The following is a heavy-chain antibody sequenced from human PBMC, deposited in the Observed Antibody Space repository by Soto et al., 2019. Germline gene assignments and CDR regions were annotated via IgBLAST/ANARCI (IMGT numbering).Heavy chain of an antibody. CDR2: INHSGST. J-gene: IGHJ4*02. CDR1: GGSFSDYY. D-gene: IGHD5-18*01. CDR3: ARDGYSYGSFDY. V-gene: IGHV4-34*01. Sequence: QVQLQQWGAGLLKPSETLSLTCGVYGGSFSDYYWSWIRQAPGKGLEWIGEINHSGSTNYNPSLKSRVTISVDASKRQFSLKLSSVSAADTAVYYCARDGYSYGSFDYWGQGTLVTVSS.